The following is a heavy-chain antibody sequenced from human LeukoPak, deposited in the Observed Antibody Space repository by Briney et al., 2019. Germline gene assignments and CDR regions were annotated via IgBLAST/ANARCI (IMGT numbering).Heavy chain of an antibody. CDR1: GFTFSNYN. V-gene: IGHV3-21*01. CDR2: ITSSATYI. J-gene: IGHJ3*02. CDR3: ARAVLVVVDAFDI. Sequence: GGSLRLSCAASGFTFSNYNMNWVRQAPGKAMEWVSSITSSATYIFYADSVKGRFTISRDNAKNSLYLQMNSLRAEDTAVYYCARAVLVVVDAFDIWGQGTMVTVSS. D-gene: IGHD2-21*01.